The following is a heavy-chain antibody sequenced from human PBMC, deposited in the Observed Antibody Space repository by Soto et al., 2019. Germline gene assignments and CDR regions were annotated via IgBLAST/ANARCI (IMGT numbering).Heavy chain of an antibody. V-gene: IGHV3-74*01. J-gene: IGHJ4*02. D-gene: IGHD3-22*01. CDR2: INNDGSST. CDR1: GFTFINYW. CDR3: ASSAPFYDSH. Sequence: PGGSLRLSCVASGFTFINYWMHWVRQAPGKGLVWVSRINNDGSSTSYADSVKGRFTISRDNAKNTLYLQMNSLRAEDTAVYYCASSAPFYDSHWGQGTLVTVSS.